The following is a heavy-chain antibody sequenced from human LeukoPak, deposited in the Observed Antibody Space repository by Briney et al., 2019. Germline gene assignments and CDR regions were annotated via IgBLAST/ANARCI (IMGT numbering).Heavy chain of an antibody. CDR2: INHSGST. D-gene: IGHD4-17*01. CDR3: ARDPRDDYGDYGNWYFDL. V-gene: IGHV4-34*01. J-gene: IGHJ2*01. Sequence: SETLSLTCAVYGGSFSGYYWRWIRQPPGKGLEWVGEINHSGSTNYNPSLKSRVTISVDTSKNQFSLKLSSVTAADTAVYYCARDPRDDYGDYGNWYFDLWGRGTLVTVSS. CDR1: GGSFSGYY.